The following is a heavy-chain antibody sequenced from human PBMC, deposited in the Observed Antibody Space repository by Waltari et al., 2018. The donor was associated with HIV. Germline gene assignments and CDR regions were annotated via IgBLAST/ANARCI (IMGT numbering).Heavy chain of an antibody. J-gene: IGHJ4*02. D-gene: IGHD5-12*01. CDR2: INISSRTI. V-gene: IGHV3-48*01. CDR1: GFIFNSFG. Sequence: EVQLVESGGGLVQPGGSLRLSCAAPGFIFNSFGMNWIRQAPGKGLEWVSYINISSRTIYYADSVKGRFTISRDNAKNSLYLQMNSLRAEDTAVYYCAREVAISGPSDYWGQGTLVTVSS. CDR3: AREVAISGPSDY.